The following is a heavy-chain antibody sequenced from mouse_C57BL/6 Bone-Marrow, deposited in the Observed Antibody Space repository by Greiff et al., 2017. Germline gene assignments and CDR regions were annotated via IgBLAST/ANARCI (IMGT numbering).Heavy chain of an antibody. Sequence: QVQLKESGTELVKPGASVKLSCKASGYTFTSYWMHWVKQRPGQGLEWIGNINPSNGGTNYNEKFKSKATLTVDKSSSTAYMQLSSLTSEDSAVYYCARITTVVEVDYWGQGTTLTVSS. D-gene: IGHD1-1*01. CDR2: INPSNGGT. CDR3: ARITTVVEVDY. V-gene: IGHV1-53*01. CDR1: GYTFTSYW. J-gene: IGHJ2*01.